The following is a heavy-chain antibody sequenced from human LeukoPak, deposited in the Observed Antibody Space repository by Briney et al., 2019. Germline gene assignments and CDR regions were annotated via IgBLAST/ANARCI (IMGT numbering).Heavy chain of an antibody. CDR3: ARGVRQTDGGYIYAFDI. V-gene: IGHV4-61*02. J-gene: IGHJ3*02. CDR2: IYTSGST. Sequence: PSETLSLTCTVSGGSISSGSYYWSWIRQPAGKGLEWIGRIYTSGSTNYNPSLKSRVTISVDTSKNQFSLKLSSVTAADTAVYYCARGVRQTDGGYIYAFDIWGQGTMVTVSS. CDR1: GGSISSGSYY. D-gene: IGHD5-12*01.